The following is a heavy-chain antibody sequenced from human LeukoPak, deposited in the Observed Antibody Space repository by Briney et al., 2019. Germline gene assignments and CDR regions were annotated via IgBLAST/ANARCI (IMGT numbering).Heavy chain of an antibody. Sequence: GESLKISCKTSGYSFTNYWIAWVRQMPGKGLEWMGIIYPGDSDARYSPSFQGQVTISADKSISTAYLQWSSLKASDTAMYYCASHQTNSGYDNFDYWGQGTLVTVSS. J-gene: IGHJ4*02. CDR1: GYSFTNYW. D-gene: IGHD5-12*01. CDR2: IYPGDSDA. V-gene: IGHV5-51*01. CDR3: ASHQTNSGYDNFDY.